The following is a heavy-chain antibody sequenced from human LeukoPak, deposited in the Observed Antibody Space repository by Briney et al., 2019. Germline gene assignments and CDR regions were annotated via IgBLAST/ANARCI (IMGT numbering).Heavy chain of an antibody. Sequence: ASVKVSCKASEYTFTGYYIHWVRQAPGQGLEWMGWINPNSGGTNYAQKFQGRVTMTRDTSISTAYMELSRLRSDDTAVYYCARDKASGYSYGEPLDAFDIWGQGTMVTVSS. J-gene: IGHJ3*02. CDR1: EYTFTGYY. CDR2: INPNSGGT. CDR3: ARDKASGYSYGEPLDAFDI. V-gene: IGHV1-2*02. D-gene: IGHD5-18*01.